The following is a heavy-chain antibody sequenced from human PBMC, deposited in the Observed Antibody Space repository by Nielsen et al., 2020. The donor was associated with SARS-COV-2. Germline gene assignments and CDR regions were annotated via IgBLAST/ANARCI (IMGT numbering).Heavy chain of an antibody. Sequence: GESLKISCAASGFTFSSYSMNWVRQAPGKGLEWVSSISSSSSYIYYADSVKGRFTISRDNAKNSLYLQMNSLRAEDTAVYYCARSEVLLWFGESPGAFDIWGQGTMVTVSS. CDR2: ISSSSSYI. CDR3: ARSEVLLWFGESPGAFDI. V-gene: IGHV3-21*01. J-gene: IGHJ3*02. CDR1: GFTFSSYS. D-gene: IGHD3-10*01.